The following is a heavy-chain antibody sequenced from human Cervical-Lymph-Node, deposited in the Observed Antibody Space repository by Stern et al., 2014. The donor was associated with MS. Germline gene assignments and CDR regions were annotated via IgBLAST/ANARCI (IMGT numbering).Heavy chain of an antibody. CDR3: ARGASSASWHKHGVDV. CDR1: GDTFDTYT. D-gene: IGHD2-21*01. Sequence: VQLLESGAEVKQPGSSVKVSCKASGDTFDTYTISWVRQAPGQGLEWMAGIFPVFGTPTYAQKFKGRVTLTADESTNTDFLELSSLKSEDTAVYYCARGASSASWHKHGVDVWGQGTTVTVSS. J-gene: IGHJ6*02. CDR2: IFPVFGTP. V-gene: IGHV1-69*01.